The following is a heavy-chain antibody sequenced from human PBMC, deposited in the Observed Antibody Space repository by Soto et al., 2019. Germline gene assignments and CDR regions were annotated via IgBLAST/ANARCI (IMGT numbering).Heavy chain of an antibody. CDR3: AHMSGGLSHLTLYNWFDP. CDR2: IYWDDDK. J-gene: IGHJ5*02. D-gene: IGHD3-16*02. Sequence: SGPTLVNPTQTLTLTCTFSGFSLSTSGVGVGWIRQPPGKALEWLALIYWDDDKRYSPSLKSRLTITKDTSKNQVVLTMTNMDPVDTATYYCAHMSGGLSHLTLYNWFDPWGQRTLVTVSS. V-gene: IGHV2-5*02. CDR1: GFSLSTSGVG.